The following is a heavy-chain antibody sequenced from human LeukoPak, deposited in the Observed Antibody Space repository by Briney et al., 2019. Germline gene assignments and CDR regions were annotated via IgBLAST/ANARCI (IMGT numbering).Heavy chain of an antibody. CDR3: VKNTGRGDF. D-gene: IGHD1-14*01. CDR1: GFIFRNYG. Sequence: GGSLRLSCAASGFIFRNYGMHWVRQAPGKGLEGVAFLRNDESEIFYADSVKGRFTISRDNSKNTLYLQMSSLRDEDTAVYYCVKNTGRGDFWGQGTQVTVSS. J-gene: IGHJ4*02. CDR2: LRNDESEI. V-gene: IGHV3-30*02.